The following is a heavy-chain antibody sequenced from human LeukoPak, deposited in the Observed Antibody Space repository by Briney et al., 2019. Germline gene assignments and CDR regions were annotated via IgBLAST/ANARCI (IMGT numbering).Heavy chain of an antibody. D-gene: IGHD6-19*01. CDR1: GFTFTDSA. CDR3: ARDLGYSSGHGLDV. J-gene: IGHJ6*02. V-gene: IGHV3-30*02. CDR2: IRSGGSNE. Sequence: GGSLRLSCAASGFTFTDSAMHWGRGAPGAGLEWVALIRSGGSNEYYADSVKGRFTINRDNAKNMLYLQMNRLSADDTAMYYCARDLGYSSGHGLDVWGQGTTVTVSS.